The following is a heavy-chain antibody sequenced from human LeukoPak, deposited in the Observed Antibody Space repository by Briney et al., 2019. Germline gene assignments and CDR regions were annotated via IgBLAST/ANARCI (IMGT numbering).Heavy chain of an antibody. J-gene: IGHJ4*02. CDR2: IYYSGST. CDR3: AREVLVVVAAPYSLDY. Sequence: SETLSLTCTVSGGSISSYYWSWIRQPPGKGLEWIGYIYYSGSTNYNPSLKSRVTISVDTSKNQFSLKLSSVTAADTAVYYCAREVLVVVAAPYSLDYWGQGTLVTVSS. D-gene: IGHD2-15*01. V-gene: IGHV4-59*01. CDR1: GGSISSYY.